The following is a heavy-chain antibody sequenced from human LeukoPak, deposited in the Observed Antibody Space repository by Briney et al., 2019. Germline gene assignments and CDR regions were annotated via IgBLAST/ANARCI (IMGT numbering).Heavy chain of an antibody. V-gene: IGHV3-21*01. J-gene: IGHJ5*02. CDR1: GFTFSIYS. CDR3: ARDDRITIFGVVYNWFDP. CDR2: ISSSSSYI. D-gene: IGHD3-3*01. Sequence: GGSLRLSCAASGFTFSIYSMNWVRQAPGKGLEWVSSISSSSSYIYYADSVKGRFTISRDNAKNSLYLQMNSLRAEDTAVYYCARDDRITIFGVVYNWFDPWGQGTLVTVSS.